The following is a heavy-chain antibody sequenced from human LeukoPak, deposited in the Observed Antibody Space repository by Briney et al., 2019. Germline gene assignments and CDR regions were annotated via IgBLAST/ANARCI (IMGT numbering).Heavy chain of an antibody. CDR1: GGSISSGGYY. J-gene: IGHJ4*02. CDR2: IYHSGST. V-gene: IGHV4-30-2*01. CDR3: ARGRGSDY. D-gene: IGHD2-15*01. Sequence: SETLSLTCTVSGGSISSGGYYWSWIRQPPGKGLEWIGYIYHSGSTYYNPSLKSRVTISVDRSKNQFSLKLSSVTAADTAVYYCARGRGSDYWGQGTLVTVSS.